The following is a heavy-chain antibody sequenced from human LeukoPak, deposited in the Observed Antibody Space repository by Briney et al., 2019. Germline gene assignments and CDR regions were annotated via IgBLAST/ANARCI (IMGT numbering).Heavy chain of an antibody. V-gene: IGHV4-30-4*08. CDR1: GGSISSGDYY. CDR2: IYYSGST. J-gene: IGHJ3*02. CDR3: ARDARAGRRRGAFDI. D-gene: IGHD2-2*01. Sequence: SETLSLTCTVSGGSISSGDYYWSWIRQPPWKGLEWIGYIYYSGSTYYNPSLKSRVTISVDTSKNQFSLKLSSVTAADTAVYYCARDARAGRRRGAFDIWGQGTMVTVSS.